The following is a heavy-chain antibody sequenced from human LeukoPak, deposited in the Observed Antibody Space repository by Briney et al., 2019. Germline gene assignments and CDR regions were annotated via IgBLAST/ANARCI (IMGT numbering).Heavy chain of an antibody. CDR3: AKEGLSTRDY. D-gene: IGHD2-8*01. V-gene: IGHV3-23*01. Sequence: GGSLRLSCAASGFTFSSDAMSWVRQAPGKGLEWVSAITGTGGSTYYADFVKGRFTISRDNFKNTLYLQMNSLRAEDTAVYYCAKEGLSTRDYWGQGTLVTVSS. J-gene: IGHJ4*02. CDR1: GFTFSSDA. CDR2: ITGTGGST.